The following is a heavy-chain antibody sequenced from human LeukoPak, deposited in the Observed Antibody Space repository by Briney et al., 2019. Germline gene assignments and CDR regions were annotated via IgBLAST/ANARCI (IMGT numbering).Heavy chain of an antibody. CDR2: SRNKAKSYTT. V-gene: IGHV3-72*01. CDR3: VRVGSVAGSDYLDY. J-gene: IGHJ4*02. CDR1: GFTFSDHF. Sequence: GGSLRLSCVVSGFTFSDHFLDWVRQAPGKGLEWVGRSRNKAKSYTTEYAASVKCRFTISRDDSKNSLYLQMNSLKTEDTAVYYCVRVGSVAGSDYLDYWGQGTLVTVSS. D-gene: IGHD6-19*01.